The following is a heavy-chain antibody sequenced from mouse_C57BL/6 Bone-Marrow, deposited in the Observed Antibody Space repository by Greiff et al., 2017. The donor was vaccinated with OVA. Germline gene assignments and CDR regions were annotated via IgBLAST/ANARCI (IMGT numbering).Heavy chain of an antibody. CDR2: ISSGGSYT. V-gene: IGHV5-6*01. CDR1: GFTFSSYG. Sequence: EVQGVESGGDLVKPGGSLKLSCAASGFTFSSYGMSWVRQTPDKRLEWVATISSGGSYTYYPDSVKGRFTISRDNAKNTVYLQMSSLKSEDTAMYYCARHGDYGSFFDYWGQGTTLTVSS. CDR3: ARHGDYGSFFDY. J-gene: IGHJ2*01. D-gene: IGHD1-1*01.